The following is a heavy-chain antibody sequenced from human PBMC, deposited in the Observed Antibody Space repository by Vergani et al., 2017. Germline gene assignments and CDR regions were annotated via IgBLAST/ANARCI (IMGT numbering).Heavy chain of an antibody. D-gene: IGHD1-26*01. V-gene: IGHV3-33*08. CDR2: IWYDGSNK. CDR1: GGSISSYY. Sequence: QVQLPESGPGLVKPSETLSLTCTVSGGSISSYYWSWIRQPPGKGLEWVAVIWYDGSNKYYADSVKGRFTISRDNSKNTLYLQMNSLRAEDTAVYYCARWGRWELPAKVSGKNAFDIWGQGTMVTVSS. J-gene: IGHJ3*02. CDR3: ARWGRWELPAKVSGKNAFDI.